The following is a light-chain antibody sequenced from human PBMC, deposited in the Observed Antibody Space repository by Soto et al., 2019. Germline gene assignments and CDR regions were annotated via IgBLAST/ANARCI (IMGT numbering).Light chain of an antibody. V-gene: IGLV2-14*01. J-gene: IGLJ1*01. CDR1: SSDVGGYNY. CDR3: SSYTSTSTLYV. CDR2: EVS. Sequence: ALAQPASVSGSPGQSITISCTGTSSDVGGYNYVSWYQQHPGKAPKLMIFEVSDRPSGVSNRFSGSKSGNTASLTISGLXAEDEADYYCSSYTSTSTLYVFGTGTKVTVL.